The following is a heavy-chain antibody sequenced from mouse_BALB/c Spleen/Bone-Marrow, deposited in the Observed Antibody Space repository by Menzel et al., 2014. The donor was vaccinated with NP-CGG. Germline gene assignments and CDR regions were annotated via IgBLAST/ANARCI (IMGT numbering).Heavy chain of an antibody. CDR3: SRHLTGYAMDY. D-gene: IGHD4-1*01. CDR2: IQHSGST. J-gene: IGHJ4*01. Sequence: VQLQQSGPDLVKPSQSLSLTCTVTGYSITSGYSWRWIRQFPGNKLEWMGYIQHSGSTNYNPSLKSRISITRDTSKNQFFLQLNSVTPEDTATYYCSRHLTGYAMDYWGQGTSVTVSS. CDR1: GYSITSGYS. V-gene: IGHV3-1*02.